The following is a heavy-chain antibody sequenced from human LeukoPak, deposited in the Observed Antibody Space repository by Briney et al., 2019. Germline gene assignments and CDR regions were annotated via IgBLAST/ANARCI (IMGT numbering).Heavy chain of an antibody. J-gene: IGHJ4*02. D-gene: IGHD3-22*01. CDR2: ISGSGGST. CDR3: ARETISGSDIDY. V-gene: IGHV3-23*01. Sequence: TGGSLRLSCAASGFTFSSYAMSWVRQAPGKGLEWASGISGSGGSTYYADSVKGRFTISRDNSKNTLYLQMNSLRAEDTAIYYCARETISGSDIDYWGQGTLVTVSS. CDR1: GFTFSSYA.